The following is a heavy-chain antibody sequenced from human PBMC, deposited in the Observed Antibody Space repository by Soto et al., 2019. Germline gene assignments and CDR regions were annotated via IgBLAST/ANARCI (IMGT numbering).Heavy chain of an antibody. CDR1: GFTFSSYA. D-gene: IGHD3-9*01. V-gene: IGHV3-23*01. Sequence: GGSLRLSCAASGFTFSSYAMRWVRQAPGKGLEWVSAISGSGGSTYYADSVKGRFTISRDNSKSTPYLQMNSLRAEDTAVYYCAKGQVDYDPLTGPYYFDDWGEGPPVNVSS. CDR2: ISGSGGST. J-gene: IGHJ4*02. CDR3: AKGQVDYDPLTGPYYFDD.